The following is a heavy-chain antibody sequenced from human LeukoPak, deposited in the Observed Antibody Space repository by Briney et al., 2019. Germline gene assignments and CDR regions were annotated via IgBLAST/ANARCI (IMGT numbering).Heavy chain of an antibody. D-gene: IGHD2-8*01. CDR2: IYTSGST. CDR3: AGSLGYCTNGVCPRYFDY. Sequence: SETLSLTCTVSGGSISSYYWSWIRQPAGKGLEWIGRIYTSGSTNYNPSLKSRVTMSVDTSKNQFSLKLSSVTAADTAVYYCAGSLGYCTNGVCPRYFDYWGQGTLVTVSS. J-gene: IGHJ4*02. V-gene: IGHV4-4*07. CDR1: GGSISSYY.